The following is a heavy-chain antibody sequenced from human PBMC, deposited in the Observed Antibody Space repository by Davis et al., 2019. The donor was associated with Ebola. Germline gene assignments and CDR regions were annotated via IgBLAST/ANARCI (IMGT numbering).Heavy chain of an antibody. CDR1: GGSISSYY. CDR3: ARVMEITMVQGVTNWFDP. J-gene: IGHJ5*02. D-gene: IGHD3-10*01. CDR2: IYYSGST. Sequence: MPSETLSLTCTVSGGSISSYYWSWIRQPPGKGLVWIGYIYYSGSTNYNPSLKSRVTISVDTSKNQFSLKLSSVTAADTAVYYCARVMEITMVQGVTNWFDPWGQGTLVTVSS. V-gene: IGHV4-59*01.